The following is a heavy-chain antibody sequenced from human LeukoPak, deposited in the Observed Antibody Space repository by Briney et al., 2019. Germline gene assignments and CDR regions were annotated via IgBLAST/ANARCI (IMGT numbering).Heavy chain of an antibody. D-gene: IGHD6-13*01. V-gene: IGHV4-59*01. CDR3: ARYFISAAGPSDAFDI. CDR1: GGSISSYY. Sequence: SETLSLTCTVSGGSISSYYWSWIRQPPGKGLEWIGYIYYSESTNYNPSLKSRVTISVDTSKNQFSLKLSSVTAADTAVYYCARYFISAAGPSDAFDIWGQGTMVTVSS. J-gene: IGHJ3*02. CDR2: IYYSEST.